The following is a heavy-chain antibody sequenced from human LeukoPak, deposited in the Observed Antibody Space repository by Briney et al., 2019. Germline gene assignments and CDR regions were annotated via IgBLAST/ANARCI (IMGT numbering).Heavy chain of an antibody. CDR3: ARVLDYYGSGTRDFDY. V-gene: IGHV4-38-2*02. D-gene: IGHD3-10*01. J-gene: IGHJ4*02. Sequence: SSETLSLTCTVSGYSISTGYYWGWIRQPPGKGLEWIGSMYHSGSTYYNPSLKSRVTMSADTSKNQFSLKLNSVTAADTAVYYCARVLDYYGSGTRDFDYWGQGILVTVSS. CDR1: GYSISTGYY. CDR2: MYHSGST.